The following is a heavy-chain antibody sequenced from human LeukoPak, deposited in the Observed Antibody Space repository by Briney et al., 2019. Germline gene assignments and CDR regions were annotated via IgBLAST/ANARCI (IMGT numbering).Heavy chain of an antibody. D-gene: IGHD1-26*01. CDR3: ARDGGSTVGFSDDMDI. V-gene: IGHV3-21*01. CDR1: GFTFSSYS. CDR2: ISSSSSYI. J-gene: IGHJ6*03. Sequence: GGSLRLSCAASGFTFSSYSMNWVRQAPGKGLEWVSSISSSSSYIYYADAVKGRFTISRDNAKNSLYLQMNSLRIQDRAVYYCARDGGSTVGFSDDMDIWGKGTTVTVSS.